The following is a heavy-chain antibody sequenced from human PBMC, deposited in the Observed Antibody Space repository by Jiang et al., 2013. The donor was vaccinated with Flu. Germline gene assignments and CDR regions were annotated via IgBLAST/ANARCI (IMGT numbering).Heavy chain of an antibody. D-gene: IGHD5-18*01. J-gene: IGHJ4*02. CDR1: GGSISSSSYY. CDR3: ARQTDTAFAGGHFDY. Sequence: LLKPSETLSLTCTVSGGSISSSSYYWGWIRQPPGKGLEWIGSIYYSGSTYYNPSLKSRVTISVDTSKNQFSLKLSSVTAADTAVYYCARQTDTAFAGGHFDYWGQGTLVTVSS. CDR2: IYYSGST. V-gene: IGHV4-39*01.